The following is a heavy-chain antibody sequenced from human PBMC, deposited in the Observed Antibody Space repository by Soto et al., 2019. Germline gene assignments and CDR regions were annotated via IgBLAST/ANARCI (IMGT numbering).Heavy chain of an antibody. D-gene: IGHD3-10*01. CDR1: GGSISSYY. V-gene: IGHV4-59*01. CDR3: ARGGMTRGSRGEPKYYFDY. J-gene: IGHJ4*02. CDR2: IYYSGST. Sequence: SETLSLTCTVSGGSISSYYWSWIRQPPGKGLEWIGYIYYSGSTNYNPSLKSRVTISVDTSKNQFSLKLSSVTAADTAVYYCARGGMTRGSRGEPKYYFDYWGQGTLVTVSS.